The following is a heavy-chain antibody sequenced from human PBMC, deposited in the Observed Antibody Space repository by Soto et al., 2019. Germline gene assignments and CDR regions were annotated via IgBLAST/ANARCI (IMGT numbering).Heavy chain of an antibody. Sequence: QLHLVQSGAVVKKPGASVTVSCSASGYPVTAYYMHWVRQAPGRGLEWMGGINPATGAAKYTQTFQGRVTMTRETSTGTVFMELGGLTSEETAVFFWAGGGGVGVAGSAAFDMWGQGTLVTVSS. CDR1: GYPVTAYY. J-gene: IGHJ3*02. CDR3: AGGGGVGVAGSAAFDM. D-gene: IGHD3-3*01. CDR2: INPATGAA. V-gene: IGHV1-2*02.